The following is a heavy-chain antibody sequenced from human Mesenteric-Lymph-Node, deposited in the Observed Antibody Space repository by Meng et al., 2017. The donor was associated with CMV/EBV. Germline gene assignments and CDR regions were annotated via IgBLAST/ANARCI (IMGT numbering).Heavy chain of an antibody. D-gene: IGHD3-3*01. CDR2: IYYSGST. J-gene: IGHJ4*02. CDR3: ARAYYDFWSGIDY. V-gene: IGHV4-31*02. CDR1: GGSISSGGYY. Sequence: TVSGGSISSGGYYWSWIRQHPGKGLEWIGYIYYSGSTYYNPSLKSRVTISVDTSKNQFPLKLSSVTAADTAVYYCARAYYDFWSGIDYWGQGTLVTVSS.